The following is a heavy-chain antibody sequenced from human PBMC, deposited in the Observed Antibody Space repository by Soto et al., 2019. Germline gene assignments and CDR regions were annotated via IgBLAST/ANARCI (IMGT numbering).Heavy chain of an antibody. V-gene: IGHV4-4*02. J-gene: IGHJ1*01. CDR2: IYHSGST. D-gene: IGHD4-17*01. Sequence: QVQLQESGPGLVKPSGTLSLTCAVSGGSISSSNWWSWVRQPPGKGLEWIGEIYHSGSTNYNPSLQSRVTTSVDKSKNQFHLKLSSVTAADTAVYYCARDSDGDYGRAEYFQHWGQGTLVTVSS. CDR3: ARDSDGDYGRAEYFQH. CDR1: GGSISSSNW.